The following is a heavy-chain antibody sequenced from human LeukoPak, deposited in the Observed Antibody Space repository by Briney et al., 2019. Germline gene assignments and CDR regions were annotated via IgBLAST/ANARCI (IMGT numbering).Heavy chain of an antibody. D-gene: IGHD3-22*01. CDR3: ARVIYYYYDSLGFNDY. J-gene: IGHJ4*02. V-gene: IGHV1-69*01. CDR1: RGTFSSYA. CDR2: IIPIFGTA. Sequence: SVKVSCKASRGTFSSYAISWVRQAPGQGLEWMVGIIPIFGTANYAQKFQGRVTITADESTSTAYMELSSLRSEDTAVYYCARVIYYYYDSLGFNDYWGQGTLVTVSS.